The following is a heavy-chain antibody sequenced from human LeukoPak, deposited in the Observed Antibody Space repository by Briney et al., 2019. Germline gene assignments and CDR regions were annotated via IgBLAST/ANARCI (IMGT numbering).Heavy chain of an antibody. V-gene: IGHV3-48*03. CDR2: ISSSGSTI. CDR3: ASTLVVVTATILNFGAFDI. J-gene: IGHJ3*02. D-gene: IGHD2-21*02. CDR1: GFTFSSYE. Sequence: QAGGSLRLSCAASGFTFSSYEMNWVRQAPGKGLEWVSYISSSGSTIYYADSVKGGFTISRDNAKTSLYLQMNSLRAEDTAVYYCASTLVVVTATILNFGAFDIWGQGTMVTVSS.